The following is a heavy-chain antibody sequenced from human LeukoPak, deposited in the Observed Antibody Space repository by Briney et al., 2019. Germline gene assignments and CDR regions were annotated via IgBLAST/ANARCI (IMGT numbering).Heavy chain of an antibody. D-gene: IGHD3-9*01. V-gene: IGHV3-30*18. CDR2: ISYDGSNK. J-gene: IGHJ4*02. CDR1: GFTFSSYG. Sequence: GGSLRLSCAASGFTFSSYGMHWVRQAPGKGLEWVAVISYDGSNKYYADSVKGRFTISRDNSKNTLYLQMNSLRAEGTAVYYCAKDQYFDWAIDYWGQGTLVTVSS. CDR3: AKDQYFDWAIDY.